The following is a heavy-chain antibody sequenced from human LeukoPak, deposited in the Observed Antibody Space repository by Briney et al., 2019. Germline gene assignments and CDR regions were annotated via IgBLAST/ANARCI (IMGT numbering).Heavy chain of an antibody. Sequence: GGSLRLSCAASGFTFSSYSMDWVRQAPGKGLEWVSSISSSSYIYYADSVKGRFTISRDNAKNSLYLQMNSLRVEDTAVYYCARVGRPDYNSGSRLQSGMDVWGQGTTVTVSS. CDR1: GFTFSSYS. CDR2: ISSSSYI. D-gene: IGHD1-26*01. CDR3: ARVGRPDYNSGSRLQSGMDV. J-gene: IGHJ6*02. V-gene: IGHV3-21*04.